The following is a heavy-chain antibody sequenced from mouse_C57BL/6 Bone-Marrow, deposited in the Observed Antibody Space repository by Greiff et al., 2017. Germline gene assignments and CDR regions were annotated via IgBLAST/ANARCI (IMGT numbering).Heavy chain of an antibody. CDR1: GFTFSDYG. CDR2: ISGGSSTI. Sequence: EVKVEESGGGLVKPGGSLKLSCAASGFTFSDYGMHWVRQAPEKGLEWVAYISGGSSTIYYADTVKGRFTISRDNAKNTLFLQMTSLRSEDTAMYYCARGYSMDYWGQGTSVTVSS. D-gene: IGHD1-2*01. V-gene: IGHV5-17*01. J-gene: IGHJ4*01. CDR3: ARGYSMDY.